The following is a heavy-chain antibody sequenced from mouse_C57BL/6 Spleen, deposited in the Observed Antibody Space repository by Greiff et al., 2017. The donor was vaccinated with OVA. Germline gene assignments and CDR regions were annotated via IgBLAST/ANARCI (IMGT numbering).Heavy chain of an antibody. D-gene: IGHD1-1*01. Sequence: VQLKESGPGLVKPSQSLSLTCTVTGYSITSGYDWHWIRHFPGNKLEWMGYISYSGSTNYNPSLKSRISITHGTSKNHLFLKLNSVTTEDAATYYCARSCGSCSGFAYWGQGTLVTVSA. V-gene: IGHV3-1*01. CDR3: ARSCGSCSGFAY. J-gene: IGHJ3*01. CDR2: ISYSGST. CDR1: GYSITSGYD.